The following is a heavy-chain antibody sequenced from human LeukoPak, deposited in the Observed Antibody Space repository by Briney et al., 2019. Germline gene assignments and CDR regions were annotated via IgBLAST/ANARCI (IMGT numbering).Heavy chain of an antibody. V-gene: IGHV3-23*01. CDR3: AKSSYYDSSGFYREYYFDY. J-gene: IGHJ4*02. CDR1: RFTFSSYA. CDR2: ISGSGGST. D-gene: IGHD3-22*01. Sequence: GGSLRLSCAASRFTFSSYAMSWVRQAPGKGLEWVSSISGSGGSTYYADSVKGRFTISRDNSKNTLYLQMNSLRAEDTAVYYCAKSSYYDSSGFYREYYFDYWGQGTLVTVSS.